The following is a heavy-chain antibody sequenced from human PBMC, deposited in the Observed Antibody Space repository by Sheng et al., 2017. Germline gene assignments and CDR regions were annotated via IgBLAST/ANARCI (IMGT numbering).Heavy chain of an antibody. V-gene: IGHV4-59*01. CDR3: ARGPPPAGFGYFDWSGFDP. D-gene: IGHD3-9*01. Sequence: QVQLQESGPGLVKPSETLSLTCTVSGGSISSYYWSWIRQPPGKGLEWIGYIYYSGSTNYNPSLKSRVTISVDTSKNQFSLKLSSVTAADTAVYYCARGPPPAGFGYFDWSGFDPWGQGTLVTVSS. CDR1: GGSISSYY. CDR2: IYYSGST. J-gene: IGHJ5*02.